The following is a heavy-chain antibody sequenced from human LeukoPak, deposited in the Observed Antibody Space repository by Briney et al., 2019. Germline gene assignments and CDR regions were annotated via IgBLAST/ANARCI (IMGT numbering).Heavy chain of an antibody. CDR3: AKNGDRGAYCTGGTCYPYFYYYMDV. V-gene: IGHV3-23*01. Sequence: PGGSLRLSCAASGLTFSSDAMSWVRQAPGKGLEWVSAISGSGGSTYYADSVKGRFTISRDNSKNTLYLQMNSLRAEDTAIYYCAKNGDRGAYCTGGTCYPYFYYYMDVWGKGTTVTI. D-gene: IGHD2-15*01. J-gene: IGHJ6*03. CDR2: ISGSGGST. CDR1: GLTFSSDA.